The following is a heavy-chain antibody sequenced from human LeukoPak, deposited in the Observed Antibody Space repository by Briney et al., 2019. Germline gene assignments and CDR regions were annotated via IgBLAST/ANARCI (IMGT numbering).Heavy chain of an antibody. CDR3: ARGGNYCSGRNCYSDY. V-gene: IGHV1-18*04. J-gene: IGHJ4*01. CDR2: ISADTGES. CDR1: GFSFRYYG. D-gene: IGHD2-15*01. Sequence: GASVKVSCKASGFSFRYYGINWMRQAPGQGLEWMGWISADTGESKYAEKVQGRLTLTRDTSTTTAYMDLRSLRPDDTAVYYCARGGNYCSGRNCYSDYWGQGTLVSVSS.